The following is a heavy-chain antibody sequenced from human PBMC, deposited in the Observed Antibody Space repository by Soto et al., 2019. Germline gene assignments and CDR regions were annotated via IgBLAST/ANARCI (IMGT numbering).Heavy chain of an antibody. V-gene: IGHV4-59*01. Sequence: QVQLQESGPGLVKPSEALSLTCTVSGGSISSYYWSWIRQPPGKGLEWIGYIYYSGSTNYNPSLKSRVTISVDTSKNQFSLKLSSVTAADTAVYYCARAPLKDIVVVPAAPGLHYYYRMDVWGQGTTVTVSS. CDR1: GGSISSYY. CDR2: IYYSGST. CDR3: ARAPLKDIVVVPAAPGLHYYYRMDV. J-gene: IGHJ6*02. D-gene: IGHD2-2*01.